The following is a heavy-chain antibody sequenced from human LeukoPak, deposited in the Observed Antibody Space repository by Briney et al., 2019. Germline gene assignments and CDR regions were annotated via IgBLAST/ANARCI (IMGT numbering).Heavy chain of an antibody. J-gene: IGHJ2*01. D-gene: IGHD6-13*01. CDR2: ISWNSGSI. CDR3: AKDAALAPHWYFDL. CDR1: GFPFDDYA. Sequence: PGGSLRISCAASGFPFDDYAMHWVRQAPGKSLEWVSGISWNSGSIGYADSVKGRFTISRDNAKNSLYLQMNSLRAEDTALYYCAKDAALAPHWYFDLWGRGTLVTVSS. V-gene: IGHV3-9*01.